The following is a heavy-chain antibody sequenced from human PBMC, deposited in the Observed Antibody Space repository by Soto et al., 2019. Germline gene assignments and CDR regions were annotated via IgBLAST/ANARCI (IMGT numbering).Heavy chain of an antibody. CDR2: ISSSSSYI. J-gene: IGHJ4*02. CDR3: ARDGSPIAAADMN. CDR1: GFTFSSYS. V-gene: IGHV3-21*01. Sequence: GGSLRLSCAASGFTFSSYSMNWVRQAPGKGLEWVSSISSSSSYIYYADSVKGRFTISRDNAKNSLYLQMSSLRAEDTAVYYCARDGSPIAAADMNWGQGTLVTVSS. D-gene: IGHD6-13*01.